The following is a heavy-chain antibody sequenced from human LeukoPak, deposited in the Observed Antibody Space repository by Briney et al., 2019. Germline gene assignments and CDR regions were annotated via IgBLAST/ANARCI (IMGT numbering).Heavy chain of an antibody. CDR2: ISSSSSYI. CDR3: ARFLWEGGIDDY. Sequence: GGSLRLSCAASGFTFSSYSMNWVRQAPGKGLEWVSSISSSSSYIYYADSVKGRFTISRDNAKNSLYLQMNSLRAEDTAVYYCARFLWEGGIDDYWGQGTLVTVSS. D-gene: IGHD1-26*01. CDR1: GFTFSSYS. J-gene: IGHJ4*02. V-gene: IGHV3-21*01.